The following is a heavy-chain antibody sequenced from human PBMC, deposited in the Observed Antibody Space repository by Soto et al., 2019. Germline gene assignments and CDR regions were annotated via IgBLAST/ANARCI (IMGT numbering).Heavy chain of an antibody. CDR3: ARKYSGSYGLRYNWFDP. D-gene: IGHD1-26*01. V-gene: IGHV1-3*01. J-gene: IGHJ5*02. CDR2: INAGNGYT. Sequence: ASVKVSCKASGYTFTSYAMHWVRQAPGQRLEWMGWINAGNGYTKYSQKFQGRVTITRDTSASAAYMELSSLRSEDTAVYYCARKYSGSYGLRYNWFDPWGQGTLVTVSS. CDR1: GYTFTSYA.